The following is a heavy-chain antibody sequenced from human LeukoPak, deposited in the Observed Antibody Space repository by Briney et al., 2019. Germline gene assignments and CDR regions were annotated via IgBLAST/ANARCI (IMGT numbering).Heavy chain of an antibody. J-gene: IGHJ4*02. CDR1: GGSINNYY. CDR2: VYYTGRT. CDR3: AKGQIVVDY. Sequence: SETLSLTCSVSGGSINNYYWSWIRQPPGQGLQWIGYVYYTGRTSYNPSLTSRVSISVDTSKNQFSLKLSSVTAADTAVYYCAKGQIVVDYWGQGTLVTVSS. V-gene: IGHV4-59*01. D-gene: IGHD3-22*01.